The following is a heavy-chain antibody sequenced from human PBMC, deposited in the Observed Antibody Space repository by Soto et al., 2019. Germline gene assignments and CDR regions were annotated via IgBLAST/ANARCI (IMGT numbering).Heavy chain of an antibody. CDR2: ISGSGGST. J-gene: IGHJ4*02. CDR1: GFTFSSYA. D-gene: IGHD3-9*01. V-gene: IGHV3-23*01. CDR3: ARRLDYDILTGTIDY. Sequence: TGGSLRLSCAASGFTFSSYAMSWVRQAPGKGLEWVSAISGSGGSTYYADSVRGRFTVSRDNSKHTLYLQMNSLRAEDTAVYYCARRLDYDILTGTIDYWGQGTLVTVSS.